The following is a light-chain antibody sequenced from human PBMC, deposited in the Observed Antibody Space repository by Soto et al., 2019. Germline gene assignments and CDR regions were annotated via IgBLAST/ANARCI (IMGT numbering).Light chain of an antibody. Sequence: QSALTQPASVSGSPGQSITISCTGTSSDVGGYNYVSWYQQHPGKAPNLMIYDVSNRPSGVSNRFSGSKSGKTATLTIAGLQAEDEADYYCSSYTSSSTPWVFGGGTKLTVL. V-gene: IGLV2-14*01. CDR2: DVS. CDR3: SSYTSSSTPWV. J-gene: IGLJ3*02. CDR1: SSDVGGYNY.